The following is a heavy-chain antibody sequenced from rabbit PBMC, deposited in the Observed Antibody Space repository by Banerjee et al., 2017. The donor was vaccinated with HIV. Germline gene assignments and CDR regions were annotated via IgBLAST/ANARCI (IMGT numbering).Heavy chain of an antibody. J-gene: IGHJ4*01. Sequence: QEQLEESGGDLVKPEGSLTLTCTASGFSFSNGYVMCWVRQAPGKGLEWIACINTSSGNTVYASWAKGRFTISKTSSTVDLEMTSLTAADTATYFCANGGDHASYFKLWGPGTLVTVS. CDR1: GFSFSNGYV. CDR3: ANGGDHASYFKL. CDR2: INTSSGNT. D-gene: IGHD5-1*01. V-gene: IGHV1S45*01.